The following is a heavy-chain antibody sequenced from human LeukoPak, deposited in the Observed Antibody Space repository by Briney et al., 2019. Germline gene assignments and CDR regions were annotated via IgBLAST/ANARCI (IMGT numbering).Heavy chain of an antibody. V-gene: IGHV3-23*01. CDR2: ITGSGGST. CDR1: GFTFSSYA. CDR3: AKGIAARPEYFQH. J-gene: IGHJ1*01. D-gene: IGHD6-6*01. Sequence: PGGSLRLSCAASGFTFSSYAMSWVRQAPGKGLEWVSGITGSGGSTYYADSVKGRFTISRDNSKNTLYLQMNSLRAEDTAVYYCAKGIAARPEYFQHWGQGTLVTVSS.